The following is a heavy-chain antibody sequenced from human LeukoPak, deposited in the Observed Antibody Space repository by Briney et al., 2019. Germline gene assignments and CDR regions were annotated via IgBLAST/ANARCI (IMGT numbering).Heavy chain of an antibody. CDR3: AKEFGLGVRHTWNDGYFAY. Sequence: PGRSLRLSCAASGFTFSSYGMHWVRQAPGKGLEWVAVISYDGSNKYYADSVKGRFTISRDNSKNTLYLQMNSLRAEDTAVYYCAKEFGLGVRHTWNDGYFAYCGQGTLVTVSS. J-gene: IGHJ4*02. V-gene: IGHV3-30*18. D-gene: IGHD1-20*01. CDR1: GFTFSSYG. CDR2: ISYDGSNK.